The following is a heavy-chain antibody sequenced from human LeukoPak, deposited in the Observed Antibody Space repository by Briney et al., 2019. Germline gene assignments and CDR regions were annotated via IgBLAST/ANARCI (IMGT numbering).Heavy chain of an antibody. D-gene: IGHD2-15*01. CDR1: GYSISSGYY. V-gene: IGHV4-38-2*01. J-gene: IGHJ4*02. CDR3: ASGAQIVVVVAATRPFDY. Sequence: PSETLSLTCAVSGYSISSGYYWGWIRQPPGKGLEWIGSIYHSGSTYYNPSLKSRVTISVDTSKNQFSLKLSSVTAADTAVYYCASGAQIVVVVAATRPFDYWGQGTLVTVSS. CDR2: IYHSGST.